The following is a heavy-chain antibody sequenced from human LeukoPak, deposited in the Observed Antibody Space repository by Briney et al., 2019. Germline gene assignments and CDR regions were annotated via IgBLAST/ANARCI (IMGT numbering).Heavy chain of an antibody. Sequence: ASVKVSCKASGYTFTSYGISWVRQAPGQGLEWMGWISAYNGNTNYAQKLQGRVTMTTDTSTSTAYMELRSLRSDDTAVYYCARDGRHRYYYDSSGFYGGWFDPWGQGTLVTVSS. CDR2: ISAYNGNT. CDR3: ARDGRHRYYYDSSGFYGGWFDP. D-gene: IGHD3-22*01. V-gene: IGHV1-18*01. J-gene: IGHJ5*02. CDR1: GYTFTSYG.